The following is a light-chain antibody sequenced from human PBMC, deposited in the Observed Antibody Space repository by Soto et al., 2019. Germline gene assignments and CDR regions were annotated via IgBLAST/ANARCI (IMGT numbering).Light chain of an antibody. V-gene: IGKV3D-15*01. J-gene: IGKJ5*01. CDR1: QSISLN. CDR2: GAS. CDR3: QQYNNWPPIT. Sequence: IVLTQSPGTLSVAPGDRGTLSCRASQSISLNLAWYQHKPGQAPRLLIHGASTRATGVPARISGSGSGTDFTLTISRLEPEDFAVYYCQQYNNWPPITFGQGTRLEIK.